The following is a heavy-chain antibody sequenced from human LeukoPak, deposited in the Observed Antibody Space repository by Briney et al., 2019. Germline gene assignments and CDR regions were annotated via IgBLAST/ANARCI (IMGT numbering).Heavy chain of an antibody. CDR3: ARVAMIVAKPYDN. CDR1: GFTFSSYE. V-gene: IGHV3-48*03. CDR2: ISGSGGST. Sequence: GGSLRLSCAASGFTFSSYEMNWVRQAPGKGLEWVSAISGSGGSTYYADSVKGRFTISRDSAKNALYLQMNSLRAEDTAVYYCARVAMIVAKPYDNWGQGTLVTVSS. J-gene: IGHJ4*02. D-gene: IGHD3-22*01.